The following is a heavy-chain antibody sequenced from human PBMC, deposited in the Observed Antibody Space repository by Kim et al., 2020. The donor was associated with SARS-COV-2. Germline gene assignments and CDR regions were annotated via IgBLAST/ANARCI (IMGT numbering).Heavy chain of an antibody. V-gene: IGHV4-31*03. CDR2: IYYSGST. CDR3: ARVKYYYGSGSWFWFDP. Sequence: SETLSLTCTVSGGSISSGGYYWSWIRQHPGKGLEWIGYIYYSGSTYYNPSLKSRVTISVDTSKNQFSLKLSSVTAADTAVYYCARVKYYYGSGSWFWFDPWGQGTLVTVSS. CDR1: GGSISSGGYY. D-gene: IGHD3-10*01. J-gene: IGHJ5*02.